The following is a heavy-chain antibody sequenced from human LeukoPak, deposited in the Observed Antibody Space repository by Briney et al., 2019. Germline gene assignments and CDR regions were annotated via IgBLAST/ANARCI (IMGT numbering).Heavy chain of an antibody. D-gene: IGHD5-12*01. CDR1: GFTFSTSV. J-gene: IGHJ6*02. Sequence: PGGSLRLSCAASGFTFSTSVMSWVRQAPGKGLEWVSVISGSGGSTYYADSVKGRFTISRDNSKNTLYLQMNSLRAEDTAVYYCAKGRYSGYDYYYYYGMDVWGQGTTVTVSS. CDR2: ISGSGGST. CDR3: AKGRYSGYDYYYYYGMDV. V-gene: IGHV3-23*01.